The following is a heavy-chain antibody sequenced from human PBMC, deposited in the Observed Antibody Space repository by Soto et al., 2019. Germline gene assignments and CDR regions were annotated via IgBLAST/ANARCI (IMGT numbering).Heavy chain of an antibody. Sequence: QVQLVQSGAEVKKPGASVKVSCKASGSTFTSYDINWVRQATGQGLEWMGWMNSNSGNTGYAQKFQGRVTMTRNTTISTAHMELSSLRSEDTAVYYCARGDGDHYDYYFDYWGQGTLVTVSS. D-gene: IGHD4-17*01. CDR2: MNSNSGNT. V-gene: IGHV1-8*01. CDR1: GSTFTSYD. J-gene: IGHJ4*02. CDR3: ARGDGDHYDYYFDY.